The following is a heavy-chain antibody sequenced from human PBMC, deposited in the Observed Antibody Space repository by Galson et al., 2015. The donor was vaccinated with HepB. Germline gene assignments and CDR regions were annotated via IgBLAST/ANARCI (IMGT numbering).Heavy chain of an antibody. CDR2: TYYRSKWYN. J-gene: IGHJ4*02. Sequence: CAISGDSVSSNSAAWNWIRQSPSRGLEWLGRTYYRSKWYNDYAVSVKSRITINPDTSKNQFSLQLNSVTPEDTAVYYCARSDSSSWGSVSFFDYWGQGTLVTVSS. D-gene: IGHD6-13*01. CDR1: GDSVSSNSAA. V-gene: IGHV6-1*01. CDR3: ARSDSSSWGSVSFFDY.